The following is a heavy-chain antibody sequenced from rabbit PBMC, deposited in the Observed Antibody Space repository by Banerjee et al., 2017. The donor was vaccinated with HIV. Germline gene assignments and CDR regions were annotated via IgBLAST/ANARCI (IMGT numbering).Heavy chain of an antibody. CDR1: GFDFSSYY. J-gene: IGHJ4*01. Sequence: QQLEESGGGLVQPGASLTLTCTASGFDFSSYYMSWVRQAPGKGLEWIGIIYAGKGDTDYASWVNGRFTISSDNAQNTVDLQMNSLTAADTATYFCARGKTYADYVYAYYFNLWGQGTLVTVS. CDR3: ARGKTYADYVYAYYFNL. D-gene: IGHD6-1*01. V-gene: IGHV1S7*01. CDR2: IYAGKGDT.